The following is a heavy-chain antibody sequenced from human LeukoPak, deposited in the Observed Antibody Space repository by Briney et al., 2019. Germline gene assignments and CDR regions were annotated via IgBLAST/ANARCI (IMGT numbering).Heavy chain of an antibody. V-gene: IGHV1-46*01. CDR1: GYTFTSYY. J-gene: IGHJ4*02. CDR2: INPSGGST. Sequence: ASVKVSCKASGYTFTSYYMHWVRQAPGQGFEWMGIINPSGGSTSYAQKFQGRVTMTRDMSTSTVYMELSSLRSEDTAVYYCAREGVAVAGFDYWGQGTLVTVSS. CDR3: AREGVAVAGFDY. D-gene: IGHD6-19*01.